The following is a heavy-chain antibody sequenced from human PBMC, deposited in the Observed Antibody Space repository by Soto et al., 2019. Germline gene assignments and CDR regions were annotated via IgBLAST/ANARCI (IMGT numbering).Heavy chain of an antibody. Sequence: SCAASGFTISRYEMHWVRQVTGKGLEWVSGIGTAADTYYLGSVKGRFTISRENAKNSLYLQMNSLRAGDTAIYYCTRVNSTSSAGMDVQGQGTTVTVSS. CDR3: TRVNSTSSAGMDV. CDR2: IGTAADT. CDR1: GFTISRYE. D-gene: IGHD6-6*01. V-gene: IGHV3-13*01. J-gene: IGHJ6*02.